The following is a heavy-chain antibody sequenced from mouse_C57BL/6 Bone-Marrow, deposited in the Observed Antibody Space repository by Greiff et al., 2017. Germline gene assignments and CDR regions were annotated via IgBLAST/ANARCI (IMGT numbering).Heavy chain of an antibody. CDR3: ATYSNYVAWFAY. V-gene: IGHV1-72*01. CDR1: GYTFTSYW. D-gene: IGHD2-5*01. J-gene: IGHJ3*01. CDR2: IDPNSGGT. Sequence: VQLQQSGAELVKPGASVKLSCKASGYTFTSYWMHWVKQRPGRGLEWIGRIDPNSGGTKYNEKFKSKATLTVDKPSSTAYMQLSSLTSEDSAVYYCATYSNYVAWFAYWGQGTLVTVSA.